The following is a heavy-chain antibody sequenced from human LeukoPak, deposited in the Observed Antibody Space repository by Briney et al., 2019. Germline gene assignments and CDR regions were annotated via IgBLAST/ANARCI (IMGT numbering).Heavy chain of an antibody. CDR2: IWYDGSNK. J-gene: IGHJ4*02. CDR1: GFTFSSYG. Sequence: PGRSLRLSCAASGFTFSSYGMHWVRQAPGKGLEWVAVIWYDGSNKYYADSVKGRFTISRDNSKNTLYLQMNSLRAEDTALYYCARGFVLGAAKNYFDYWGQGALVTVSS. CDR3: ARGFVLGAAKNYFDY. D-gene: IGHD2-21*02. V-gene: IGHV3-33*01.